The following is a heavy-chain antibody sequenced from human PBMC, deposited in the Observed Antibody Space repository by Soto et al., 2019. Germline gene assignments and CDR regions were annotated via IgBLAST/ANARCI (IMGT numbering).Heavy chain of an antibody. CDR3: ARDVAAADY. CDR2: INAGNGNT. D-gene: IGHD6-13*01. Sequence: QVQLVQSGAEEKKPGASVKVSCKASGYTFTSYAMHWVRQAPGQRLEWMGWINAGNGNTKHSQKLQGRVTITTDTSASTAYMALSTLRSDDKAVYYYARDVAAADYWGQGTLVTVSS. CDR1: GYTFTSYA. J-gene: IGHJ4*02. V-gene: IGHV1-3*05.